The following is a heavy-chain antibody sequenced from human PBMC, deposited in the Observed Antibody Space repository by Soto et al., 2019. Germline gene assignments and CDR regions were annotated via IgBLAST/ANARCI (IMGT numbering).Heavy chain of an antibody. J-gene: IGHJ4*02. V-gene: IGHV3-66*04. CDR3: ASQTSQYYFDY. Sequence: EVQLVESGGGLVQPGGSLRLSCAASGFTVSSNYMSWVRQAPGKGLEWVSVIYSGGTTYYADSVKGRFTISRDNSKNTLFLQMNSLRAEDTAVYYCASQTSQYYFDYWGQGTLVTVSS. CDR1: GFTVSSNY. CDR2: IYSGGTT.